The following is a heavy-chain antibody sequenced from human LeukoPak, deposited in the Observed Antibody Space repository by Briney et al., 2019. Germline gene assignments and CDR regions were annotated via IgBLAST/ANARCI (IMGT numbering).Heavy chain of an antibody. Sequence: ASVKVSCKASGYTFTDYFMHWVRQAPGQGLEWMGWINPKSGGTNYAQKFQGGVTLTWDTSINTTYMELSRLRSDETAVYYCARAAAGTLIFDYWGQGSLVTVSS. CDR2: INPKSGGT. V-gene: IGHV1-2*02. J-gene: IGHJ4*02. CDR3: ARAAAGTLIFDY. D-gene: IGHD6-13*01. CDR1: GYTFTDYF.